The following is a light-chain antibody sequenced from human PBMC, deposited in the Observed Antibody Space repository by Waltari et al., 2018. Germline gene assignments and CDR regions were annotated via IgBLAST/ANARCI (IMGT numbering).Light chain of an antibody. J-gene: IGLJ7*01. CDR3: AAWDDSLSAVV. V-gene: IGLV1-47*01. CDR1: GSNIGTNF. Sequence: QSALTQPPAASGTPGQRLIISCSGSGSNIGTNFVSWYQQFPGTAPKLLIYRIDQRASGVPDRFSGSKSGSSASLAISGLQSEDESLYYCAAWDDSLSAVVFGGGTQVTVL. CDR2: RID.